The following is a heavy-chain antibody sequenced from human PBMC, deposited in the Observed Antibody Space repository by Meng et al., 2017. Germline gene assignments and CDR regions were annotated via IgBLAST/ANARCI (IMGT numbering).Heavy chain of an antibody. Sequence: GESLKISCTASRFTFGDYAMSWVRQAPGKGLEWVGFIRSKAYGGTTEYAASVKGRFTISRDDSKSIAYLQMNSLKTEDTAVYYCTRDLSVRGVIPYYFDYWGQGTLVTVSS. CDR1: RFTFGDYA. CDR2: IRSKAYGGTT. V-gene: IGHV3-49*04. J-gene: IGHJ4*02. CDR3: TRDLSVRGVIPYYFDY. D-gene: IGHD3-10*01.